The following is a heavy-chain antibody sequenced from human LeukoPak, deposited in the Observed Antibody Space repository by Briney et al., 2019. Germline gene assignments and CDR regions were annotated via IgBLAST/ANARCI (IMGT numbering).Heavy chain of an antibody. CDR3: AVSNGGYGP. CDR2: INSDGSYI. Sequence: GGSLRLSCAASGFTFSSHWVTGVRQAPGKGLEWVACINSDGSYIQYVDSVKGRFSISRDNAKNSLFLQMSSLRAEDTAVYFCAVSNGGYGPWGQGALVTVSS. V-gene: IGHV3-7*01. D-gene: IGHD5-12*01. J-gene: IGHJ5*02. CDR1: GFTFSSHW.